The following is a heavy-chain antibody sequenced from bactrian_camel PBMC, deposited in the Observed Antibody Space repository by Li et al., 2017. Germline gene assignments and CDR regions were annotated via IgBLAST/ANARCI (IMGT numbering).Heavy chain of an antibody. CDR3: TTDVYYMDSVDLGADFGY. J-gene: IGHJ6*01. Sequence: VQLVESGGGSVQAGGSLRLSCAASEYLYSANCMGWFRQAPGKEREVVATSHRRSGGKYYDGSVKGRFTISRDNAKNTVTLQMNSLKSEDTALYYCTTDVYYMDSVDLGADFGYWGQGTQVTVS. V-gene: IGHV3S54*01. D-gene: IGHD2*01. CDR1: EYLYSANC. CDR2: SHRRSGGK.